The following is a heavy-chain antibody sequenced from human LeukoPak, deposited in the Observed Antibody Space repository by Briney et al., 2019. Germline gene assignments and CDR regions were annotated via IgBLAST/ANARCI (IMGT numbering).Heavy chain of an antibody. CDR3: ARGIQLWFYYFDY. J-gene: IGHJ4*02. Sequence: SETLSLTCSVSGGSIKSGDYYWSWIRQPPGKGLEWIGYIYDTGSAFYNPSLKSRITMSVDTSTNQFSLRLSSVTPADTAVYYCARGIQLWFYYFDYWGQGTLVTVSS. CDR2: IYDTGSA. V-gene: IGHV4-30-4*08. CDR1: GGSIKSGDYY. D-gene: IGHD5-18*01.